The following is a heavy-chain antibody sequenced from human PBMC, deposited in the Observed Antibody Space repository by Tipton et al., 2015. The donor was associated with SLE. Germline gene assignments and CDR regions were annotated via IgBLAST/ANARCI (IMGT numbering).Heavy chain of an antibody. CDR3: ARHFYDSSGYYLYFDY. D-gene: IGHD3-22*01. CDR1: GGSISSGSYY. CDR2: IYTSGST. V-gene: IGHV4-61*09. Sequence: TLSLSCTVSGGSISSGSYYWSWIRQPAGKGLEWIGYIYTSGSTNYNPSLKSRVTISADKSISTAYLQWSSLKASDTAMYYCARHFYDSSGYYLYFDYWGQGTLVTVSS. J-gene: IGHJ4*02.